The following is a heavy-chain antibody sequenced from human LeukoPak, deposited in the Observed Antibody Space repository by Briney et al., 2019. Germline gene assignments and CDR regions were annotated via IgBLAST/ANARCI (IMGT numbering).Heavy chain of an antibody. CDR2: IIPVFGTT. CDR3: ARQGALRQDYYMDV. J-gene: IGHJ6*03. CDR1: GGSFSSYA. V-gene: IGHV1-69*06. Sequence: SVNVSCKTSGGSFSSYAITWVRQPPGQGLEWMGRIIPVFGTTTYAQRFQGRVTITADMDSSTAYLGLTSLTSEDTALYFCARQGALRQDYYMDVWGNGTTVIVSS.